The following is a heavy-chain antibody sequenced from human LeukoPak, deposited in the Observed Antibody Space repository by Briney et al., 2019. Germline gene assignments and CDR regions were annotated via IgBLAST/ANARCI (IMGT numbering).Heavy chain of an antibody. J-gene: IGHJ6*03. V-gene: IGHV3-48*03. CDR3: ARHSIAAAGLLYYYYMDV. Sequence: GGSLRLSRAASGFTLSSYDMNCVPHAPGKGLECVSYISRSGSTIYCADSVRGRFTISRDNAKNSLYLEMNSLRAEDTAVYYCARHSIAAAGLLYYYYMDVWGKGTTVTVSS. CDR2: ISRSGSTI. D-gene: IGHD6-13*01. CDR1: GFTLSSYD.